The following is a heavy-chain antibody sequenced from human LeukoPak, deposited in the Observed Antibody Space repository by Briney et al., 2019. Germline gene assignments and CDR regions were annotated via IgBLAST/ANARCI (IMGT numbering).Heavy chain of an antibody. CDR3: ARSYCSGGSCYPTAPFDL. Sequence: GASVKVSCKASGYTFTSYGISWVRQAPGQGLEWVGWISAYNGNTNYAQKLQGRVTMTTDTSTSTAYMELRSLRSDDTAVYYCARSYCSGGSCYPTAPFDLWGGGTLVTVSS. CDR1: GYTFTSYG. V-gene: IGHV1-18*01. J-gene: IGHJ2*01. CDR2: ISAYNGNT. D-gene: IGHD2-15*01.